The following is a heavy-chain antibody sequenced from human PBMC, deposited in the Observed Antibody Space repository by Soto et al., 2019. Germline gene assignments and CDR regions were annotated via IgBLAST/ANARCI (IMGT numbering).Heavy chain of an antibody. D-gene: IGHD2-15*01. CDR3: ARRYGGSIDY. J-gene: IGHJ4*02. V-gene: IGHV4-59*08. CDR2: IYYSAST. CDR1: GGSISSYY. Sequence: QVQLQESGPGLVKPSETLSLTCTVSGGSISSYYWSWIRQPPGKGLEWIGYIYYSASTNYNPSLKSRVTISVDTSKNQFSLKLSSVTAADTAVYYCARRYGGSIDYWGQGTLVTVSS.